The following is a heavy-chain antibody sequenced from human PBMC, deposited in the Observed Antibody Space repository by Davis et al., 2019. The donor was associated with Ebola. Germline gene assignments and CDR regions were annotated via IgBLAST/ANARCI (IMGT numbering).Heavy chain of an antibody. CDR2: IKQDGSEK. CDR1: GFTFSNAW. CDR3: ARDRGSPLRTRGHDY. J-gene: IGHJ4*02. D-gene: IGHD3-16*01. V-gene: IGHV3-7*01. Sequence: GGSLRLSCAASGFTFSNAWMNWVRQAPGKGLEWVANIKQDGSEKYYVDSVKGRFTISRDNAKNSLYLQMNSLRAEDTAVYYCARDRGSPLRTRGHDYWGQGTLVTVSS.